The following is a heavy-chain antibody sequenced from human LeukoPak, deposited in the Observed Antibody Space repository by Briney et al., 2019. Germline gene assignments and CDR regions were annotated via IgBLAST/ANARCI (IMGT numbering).Heavy chain of an antibody. CDR1: GFPFSSYW. CDR2: INSDGSST. CDR3: AREPYSSGSYGMDV. J-gene: IGHJ6*02. Sequence: PGGSLRLSCAVSGFPFSSYWMHWVRQAPGKGLVWVSRINSDGSSTIYADSVKGRFTISRDNAKNTLYLQMSSLRAEDTAVYYCAREPYSSGSYGMDVWGQGTTVTVSS. D-gene: IGHD6-19*01. V-gene: IGHV3-74*01.